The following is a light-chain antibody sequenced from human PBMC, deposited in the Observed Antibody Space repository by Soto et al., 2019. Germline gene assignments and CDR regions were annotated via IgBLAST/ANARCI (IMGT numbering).Light chain of an antibody. Sequence: IQMTQSPSTLSASVGDRVTITCRASQSINKWVAWFQQKSGRAPKLLIYDAATLQSGVPSRFSGTGSGTDFSLPISSPQPEDFATYYCQQYNIGYTFGQGTRLDIK. CDR1: QSINKW. CDR2: DAA. J-gene: IGKJ2*01. V-gene: IGKV1-5*01. CDR3: QQYNIGYT.